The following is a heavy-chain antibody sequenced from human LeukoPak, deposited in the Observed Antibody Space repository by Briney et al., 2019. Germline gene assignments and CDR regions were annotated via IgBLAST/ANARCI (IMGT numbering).Heavy chain of an antibody. V-gene: IGHV1-18*01. CDR2: IGAYNGNT. J-gene: IGHJ6*02. CDR3: ARDKQQLDLYYYYYGMDV. Sequence: SVKVSCKASGYTFTSYGISWVRQAPGQGLEWMGWIGAYNGNTNYAQKLQGRVTMTTDTSTSTAYMELRSLRSDDTAVYYCARDKQQLDLYYYYYGMDVWGQGTTVTVSS. D-gene: IGHD6-13*01. CDR1: GYTFTSYG.